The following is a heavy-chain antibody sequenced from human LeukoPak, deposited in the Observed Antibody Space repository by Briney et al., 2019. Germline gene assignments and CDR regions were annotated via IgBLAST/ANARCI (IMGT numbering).Heavy chain of an antibody. CDR2: TYYRSKWYN. CDR3: ARERAAADYYYYYMDV. CDR1: GDSVSSNSAA. D-gene: IGHD6-13*01. Sequence: SQTLSLTCAISGDSVSSNSAAWNWIRQSPSRGLEWLGRTYYRSKWYNDYAVSVKSRVTINPDTSKNQFSLQLNSVTPEDTAVYYCARERAAADYYYYYMDVWGKGTTVTVSS. V-gene: IGHV6-1*01. J-gene: IGHJ6*03.